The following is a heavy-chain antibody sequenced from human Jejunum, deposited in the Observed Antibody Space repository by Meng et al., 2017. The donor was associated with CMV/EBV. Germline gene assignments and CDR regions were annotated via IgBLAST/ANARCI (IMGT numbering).Heavy chain of an antibody. D-gene: IGHD2-8*01. CDR2: TSFDGTYK. CDR1: FTFSSNA. Sequence: FTFSSNAMHWVRQAPGKGLEWVSVTSFDGTYKYYADSVKGRFTISRDNSLKTLYLQINSLRPEDTAVYYCARDGSNGDFPRGPIDHWGQGTLVTVSS. V-gene: IGHV3-30*04. CDR3: ARDGSNGDFPRGPIDH. J-gene: IGHJ4*02.